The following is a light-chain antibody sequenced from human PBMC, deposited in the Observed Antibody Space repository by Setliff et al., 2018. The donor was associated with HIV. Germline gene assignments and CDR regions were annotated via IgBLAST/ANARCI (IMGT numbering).Light chain of an antibody. V-gene: IGLV7-46*01. CDR2: DTS. J-gene: IGLJ3*02. CDR3: FLSYSGARRV. CDR1: TGAVTSGLY. Sequence: QAVVTKEPSLTVSPGGTVTLTCGSSTGAVTSGLYPYWFQQKPGQAPRTLIYDTSNKHSWTPARFSCSLLGGKAALTLSGAQPEDEAAYYCFLSYSGARRVFGGGTKVTVL.